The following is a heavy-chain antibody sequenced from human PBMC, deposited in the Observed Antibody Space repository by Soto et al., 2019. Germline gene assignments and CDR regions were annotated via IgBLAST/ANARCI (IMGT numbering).Heavy chain of an antibody. J-gene: IGHJ3*02. D-gene: IGHD3-16*01. CDR2: IYYSGST. Sequence: QVQLQESGPGLVKPSETLSLTCTVSGGSISSYYWSWIRQPPGKGLEWIGYIYYSGSTNYNPSLKSRVTISVDTSKNQFSLNLSSVTAADTAVYYCARDQRMITFGGVTDAFDIWGQGTMVTVSS. CDR3: ARDQRMITFGGVTDAFDI. CDR1: GGSISSYY. V-gene: IGHV4-59*01.